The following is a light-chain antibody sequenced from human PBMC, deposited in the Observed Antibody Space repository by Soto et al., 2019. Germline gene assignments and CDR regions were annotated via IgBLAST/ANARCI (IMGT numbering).Light chain of an antibody. Sequence: LTQPASVSGSPGQSIAISCTGASSDIGDYNYVSWYQQHPGKAPKLMIYDVGSRPSGVSDRFSGSKSGNTASLTISGLQAEDEADYYCSSYTSSNTLYVFGTGTKVTVL. CDR3: SSYTSSNTLYV. V-gene: IGLV2-14*03. J-gene: IGLJ1*01. CDR1: SSDIGDYNY. CDR2: DVG.